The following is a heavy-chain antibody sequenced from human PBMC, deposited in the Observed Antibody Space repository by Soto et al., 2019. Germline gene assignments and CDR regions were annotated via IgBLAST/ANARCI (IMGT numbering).Heavy chain of an antibody. CDR2: IYHSGST. CDR3: ARAHEGDFDY. Sequence: PSETLSLTCAVCGGSISSGGYSWSWIRQPPGKGLEWIGYIYHSGSTYYNPSLKSRVTISVDRPKNQFSLKLSSVTAADTAVYYCARAHEGDFDYWGQGTLVTVSS. J-gene: IGHJ4*02. CDR1: GGSISSGGYS. V-gene: IGHV4-30-2*01.